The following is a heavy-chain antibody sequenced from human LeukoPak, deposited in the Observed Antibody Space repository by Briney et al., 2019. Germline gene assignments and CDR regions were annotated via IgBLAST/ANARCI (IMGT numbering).Heavy chain of an antibody. CDR3: ARARTLYGDYQYYFDY. D-gene: IGHD4-17*01. Sequence: GSLRLSCAASGFTFSSYWMSWVRQAPGKGLEWVANIKQDGSEKYYVDSVKGRFTISRDNAKDSLYLQMNSLRAEDTAVYYCARARTLYGDYQYYFDYWGQGTLVTVSS. J-gene: IGHJ4*02. CDR2: IKQDGSEK. CDR1: GFTFSSYW. V-gene: IGHV3-7*01.